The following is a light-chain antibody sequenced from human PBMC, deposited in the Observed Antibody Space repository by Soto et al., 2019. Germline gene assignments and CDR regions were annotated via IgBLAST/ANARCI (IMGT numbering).Light chain of an antibody. CDR1: QSISSD. CDR3: PMSGPSPKT. J-gene: IGKJ4*01. V-gene: IGKV3-15*01. Sequence: CLVKKTTLSCRASQSISSDVAWYQQKPGQAPRLLIYGASTTATGIPARFSGSGSGTEFTPNIISLQSEHSCGYALPMSGPSPKTFGGGTKVDIK. CDR2: GAS.